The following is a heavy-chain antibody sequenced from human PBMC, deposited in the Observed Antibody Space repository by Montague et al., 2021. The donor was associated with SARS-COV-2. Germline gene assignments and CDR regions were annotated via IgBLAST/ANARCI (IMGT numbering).Heavy chain of an antibody. V-gene: IGHV3-66*01. Sequence: SMSLSCAATGFAVNSNYMTWVRQAPGKGLEWVSVIYSSGTTYYATSVKDRFTISRDSSKNTVHLQMNNLRVDDTAVYYCARRLEERLPYYYYGLDVWGQGTPGTVSS. J-gene: IGHJ6*02. D-gene: IGHD1/OR15-1a*01. CDR2: IYSSGTT. CDR1: GFAVNSNY. CDR3: ARRLEERLPYYYYGLDV.